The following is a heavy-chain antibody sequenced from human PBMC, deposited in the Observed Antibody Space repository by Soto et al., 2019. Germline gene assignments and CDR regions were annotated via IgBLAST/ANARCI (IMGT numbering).Heavy chain of an antibody. D-gene: IGHD3-10*01. CDR1: GLIVSSNY. Sequence: EVQLVETGGGLIQPGGSLRLSCAASGLIVSSNYMNWVRQAPGKGLEWVSVLYSGGSTHYAGSVKGRFIISRDNSKNTLYLQMNSLRAEDTAVYYCARDRPGDEGDGFDIWGHVTMVTVSS. V-gene: IGHV3-53*02. CDR2: LYSGGST. J-gene: IGHJ3*02. CDR3: ARDRPGDEGDGFDI.